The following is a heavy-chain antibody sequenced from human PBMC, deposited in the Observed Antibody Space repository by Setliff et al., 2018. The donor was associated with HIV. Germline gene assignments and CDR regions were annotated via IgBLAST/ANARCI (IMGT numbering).Heavy chain of an antibody. Sequence: SETLSLTCSVSGGSISSSTYYWGWIRQPPGKGLEWIGSMSYRGSTYDNPSLKSRVTISVDTSKNQFSLNLSSVTGADTAVYYCAVGSSGYPFDYWGQGSLVTVSS. CDR1: GGSISSSTYY. D-gene: IGHD3-22*01. V-gene: IGHV4-39*01. CDR2: MSYRGST. CDR3: AVGSSGYPFDY. J-gene: IGHJ4*02.